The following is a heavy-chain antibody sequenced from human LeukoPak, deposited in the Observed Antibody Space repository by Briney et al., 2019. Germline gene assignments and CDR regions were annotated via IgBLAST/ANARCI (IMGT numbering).Heavy chain of an antibody. CDR3: ARDWQYYYDSSGKVHFDY. J-gene: IGHJ4*02. CDR1: GFTFSSYS. D-gene: IGHD3-22*01. Sequence: GGSLRLSCAASGFTFSSYSMNWDRQAPGKGLEWVSSISSSSSYIYYADSVKGRFTISRDNAKNSLYLQMNSLRAEDTAVYYCARDWQYYYDSSGKVHFDYWGQGTLVTVSS. CDR2: ISSSSSYI. V-gene: IGHV3-21*01.